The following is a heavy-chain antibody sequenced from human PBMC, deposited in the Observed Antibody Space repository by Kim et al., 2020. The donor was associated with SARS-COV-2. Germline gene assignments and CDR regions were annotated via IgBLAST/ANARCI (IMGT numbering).Heavy chain of an antibody. Sequence: GGSLRLSCAASGFAFSNYWMHWVRQAPGKGLVWVSRLNTDGSSTYYADSVKGRFTISRDNGRNTLYLQMNGLRAEDAAVYYCTRGGHGHCSGDSCYPGEFWGQGTVVTVS. J-gene: IGHJ4*02. D-gene: IGHD2-15*01. CDR1: GFAFSNYW. CDR2: LNTDGSST. CDR3: TRGGHGHCSGDSCYPGEF. V-gene: IGHV3-74*01.